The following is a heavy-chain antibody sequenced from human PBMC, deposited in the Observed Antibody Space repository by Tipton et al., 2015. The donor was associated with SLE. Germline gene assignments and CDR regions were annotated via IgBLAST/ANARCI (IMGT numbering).Heavy chain of an antibody. J-gene: IGHJ2*01. Sequence: TLSLTCTVSGGSISSYYWSWIRQPPGKGLEWIGYIYYSGSTNYNPSLKSRVSMSVDTSKSQFSLKLSSVTAADTAVYYCARAAAGRWHFDLWGRGTLVTVSS. CDR1: GGSISSYY. CDR3: ARAAAGRWHFDL. V-gene: IGHV4-59*01. CDR2: IYYSGST. D-gene: IGHD6-13*01.